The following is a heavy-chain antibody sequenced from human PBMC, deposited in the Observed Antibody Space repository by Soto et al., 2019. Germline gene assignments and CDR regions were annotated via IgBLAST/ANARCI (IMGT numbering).Heavy chain of an antibody. CDR1: GYTFTSYG. V-gene: IGHV1-18*01. CDR3: ARERXYYDSSGTRDAFDI. D-gene: IGHD3-22*01. J-gene: IGHJ3*02. CDR2: ISAYNGNT. Sequence: ASVKVSCKASGYTFTSYGISWVRQAPGQGLEWMGWISAYNGNTNYAQKLQGRVTMTTDTSTSTAYMELRSLRSDDTAVYYCARERXYYDSSGTRDAFDIWGQGTMVTVSS.